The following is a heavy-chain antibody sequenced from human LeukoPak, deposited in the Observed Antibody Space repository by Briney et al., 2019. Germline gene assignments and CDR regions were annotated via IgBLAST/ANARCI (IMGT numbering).Heavy chain of an antibody. V-gene: IGHV3-11*01. Sequence: GGSLRLSCAASGFTFSDYYMTWIRQAPGKGLEWVSYISSSGNSIYYADSVKGRFTISRDNAKNSLYMQMNSLRAEDTAVYYWGRGDWYFFASGGQGTLVTVSS. CDR2: ISSSGNSI. D-gene: IGHD6-19*01. CDR3: GRGDWYFFAS. CDR1: GFTFSDYY. J-gene: IGHJ4*02.